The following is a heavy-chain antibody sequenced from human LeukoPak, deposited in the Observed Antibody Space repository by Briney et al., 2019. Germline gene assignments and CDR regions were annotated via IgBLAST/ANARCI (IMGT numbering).Heavy chain of an antibody. J-gene: IGHJ5*02. Sequence: GGSLRLSCAASGFTFSSYGMHWVRQAPGKGLEWVAVISYDGSNKYYADSVKGRFTISRDDAKNSLYLQMNSLRAEDTAVYYCAKVPRQHDNWFDPWGQGTLVTVSS. V-gene: IGHV3-30*18. CDR2: ISYDGSNK. D-gene: IGHD6-13*01. CDR1: GFTFSSYG. CDR3: AKVPRQHDNWFDP.